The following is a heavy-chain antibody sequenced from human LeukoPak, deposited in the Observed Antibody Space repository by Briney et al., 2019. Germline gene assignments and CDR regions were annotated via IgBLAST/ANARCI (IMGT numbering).Heavy chain of an antibody. V-gene: IGHV3-53*04. D-gene: IGHD3-10*01. J-gene: IGHJ5*02. CDR2: IYSGGST. CDR3: ARVDGSGSTNWFDP. Sequence: GGSLRLSCAASGFTFSSYAMSWVRQAPGKGLEWVSVIYSGGSTYYADSVKGRFTISRHSSKNTLYLQMNSLRAEDTAVYYCARVDGSGSTNWFDPWGQGTLVTVSS. CDR1: GFTFSSYA.